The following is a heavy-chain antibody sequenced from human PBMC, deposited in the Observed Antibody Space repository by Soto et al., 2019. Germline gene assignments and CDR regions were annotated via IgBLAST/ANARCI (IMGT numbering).Heavy chain of an antibody. D-gene: IGHD6-19*01. Sequence: GASVKVSCKASGYTFTSYGISWVRQAPGQGLEWMGWISAYNGNTNYAQKLQGRVTMTTDTSTSTAYMELRSLRSDDTAVYYCARDPGVAGTVWFDPWGQGTLVTVSS. CDR3: ARDPGVAGTVWFDP. CDR1: GYTFTSYG. CDR2: ISAYNGNT. V-gene: IGHV1-18*01. J-gene: IGHJ5*02.